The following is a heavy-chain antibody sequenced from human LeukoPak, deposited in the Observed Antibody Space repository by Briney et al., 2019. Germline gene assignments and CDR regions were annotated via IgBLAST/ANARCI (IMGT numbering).Heavy chain of an antibody. Sequence: SQTLSLTCTVSGDSITSGDYYWSWIRQPPGKGLEWIGYIHYTGSTYYNPSLKTRVTISVDTSKNQFSLKLSSVTAADTAVYYCARLTMVRGVEAFDIWGQGTMVTVSS. CDR2: IHYTGST. D-gene: IGHD3-10*01. J-gene: IGHJ3*02. V-gene: IGHV4-30-4*08. CDR3: ARLTMVRGVEAFDI. CDR1: GDSITSGDYY.